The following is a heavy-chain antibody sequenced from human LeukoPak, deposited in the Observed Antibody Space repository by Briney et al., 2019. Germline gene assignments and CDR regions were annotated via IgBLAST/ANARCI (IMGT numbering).Heavy chain of an antibody. CDR3: ARDRYIYGSDDRWFDP. Sequence: SETLSLTCTVSGVSISSYYWSWIRQPPGEGLEWIGYIYYSGSTNYNPSLKSRVTISVDTSKNQFSLKLSSVTAADTAVYYCARDRYIYGSDDRWFDPWGQGTLVTVSS. V-gene: IGHV4-59*01. D-gene: IGHD5-18*01. CDR1: GVSISSYY. J-gene: IGHJ5*02. CDR2: IYYSGST.